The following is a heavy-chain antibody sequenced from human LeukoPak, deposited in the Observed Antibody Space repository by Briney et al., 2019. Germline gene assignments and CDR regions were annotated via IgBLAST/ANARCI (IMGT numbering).Heavy chain of an antibody. CDR1: GGSISSSSYY. CDR3: ARALVGYCSSTSCYGAYYYYYMDV. CDR2: IYYSGST. V-gene: IGHV4-39*07. D-gene: IGHD2-2*01. Sequence: SETLSLTFTVSGGSISSSSYYWGWIRQPPGKGLEWMGSIYYSGSTNYNPSLKSRVTISVDTSKNQFSLKLSSVTAADTAVYYCARALVGYCSSTSCYGAYYYYYMDVWGKGTTVTVSS. J-gene: IGHJ6*03.